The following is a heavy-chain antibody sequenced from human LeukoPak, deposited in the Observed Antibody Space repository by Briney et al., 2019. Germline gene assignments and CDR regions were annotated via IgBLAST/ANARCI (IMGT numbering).Heavy chain of an antibody. V-gene: IGHV4-59*08. J-gene: IGHJ3*02. CDR3: ARRVPATAAAGYAFDI. CDR1: GGSISSYY. D-gene: IGHD2-2*01. Sequence: PSETLSLTCTVSGGSISSYYWSWIRQPPGKGLEWIGYIYYSGSTNYNPSLKSRVTISVDTSKNQFSLKLSSVTAADTAVYYCARRVPATAAAGYAFDIWGQGTMVTVSS. CDR2: IYYSGST.